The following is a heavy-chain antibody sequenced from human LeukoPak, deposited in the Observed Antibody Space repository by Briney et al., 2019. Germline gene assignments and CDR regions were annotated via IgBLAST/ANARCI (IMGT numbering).Heavy chain of an antibody. V-gene: IGHV3-30*02. D-gene: IGHD3-10*01. CDR3: ANDPVSRTNYGLTSFYYMDV. J-gene: IGHJ6*03. CDR1: GFTFSAYG. Sequence: GGSLRLSCAASGFTFSAYGMHWVRQAPGKGLEWVAFIRSDGSDRQYADSVKGRFAISRDNSKNTLYLQMNSLRAEDTAVYSCANDPVSRTNYGLTSFYYMDVWGKGTTVTVSS. CDR2: IRSDGSDR.